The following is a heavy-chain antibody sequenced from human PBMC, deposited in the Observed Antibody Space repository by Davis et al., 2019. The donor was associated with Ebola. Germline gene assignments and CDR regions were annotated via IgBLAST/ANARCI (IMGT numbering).Heavy chain of an antibody. CDR2: IYSGGST. Sequence: GSLRLSCAASGFTVSSNYMSWVRQAPGKGLEWVSVIYSGGSTYYADSVKGRFTISRHNSKNTLYLQMNSLHQGPIGLPPGTLLQEHLWG. CDR3: TLLQEHL. V-gene: IGHV3-53*04. J-gene: IGHJ6*01. CDR1: GFTVSSNY.